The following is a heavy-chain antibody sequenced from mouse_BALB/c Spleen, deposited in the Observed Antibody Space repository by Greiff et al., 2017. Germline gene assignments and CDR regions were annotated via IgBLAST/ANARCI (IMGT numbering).Heavy chain of an antibody. Sequence: EVQLQQSGAELVRPGASVKLSCTASGFNIKDYYMHWVKQRPEQGLEWIGWIDPENGDTEYAPKFQGKATMTADTSSNTAYLQLSSLTSEDTAVYYCNARVQRAMDDWGEGTSVTVSS. V-gene: IGHV14-4*02. D-gene: IGHD2-14*01. J-gene: IGHJ4*01. CDR1: GFNIKDYY. CDR2: IDPENGDT. CDR3: NARVQRAMDD.